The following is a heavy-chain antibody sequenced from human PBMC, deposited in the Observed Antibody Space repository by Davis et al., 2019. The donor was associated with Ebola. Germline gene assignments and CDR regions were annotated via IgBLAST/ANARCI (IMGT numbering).Heavy chain of an antibody. Sequence: MPGGSLRLSCTVSGGSTSSYYWGWIRQLPGKGLEWVGSIDSSGSTYYNPSLKSRVTISVDTSKNQFSLKLSSVTAADTAVYYCARRIAAAGYDYWGQGTLVTVSS. V-gene: IGHV4-39*07. CDR2: IDSSGST. CDR1: GGSTSSYY. CDR3: ARRIAAAGYDY. J-gene: IGHJ4*02. D-gene: IGHD6-13*01.